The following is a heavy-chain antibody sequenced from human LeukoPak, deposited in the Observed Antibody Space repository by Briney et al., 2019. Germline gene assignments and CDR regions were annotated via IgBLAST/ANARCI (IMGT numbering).Heavy chain of an antibody. CDR2: IYYSGST. CDR1: GGSISSYY. J-gene: IGHJ4*02. V-gene: IGHV4-59*01. CDR3: ARDALGYSSDY. Sequence: SETLSPTCTVSGGSISSYYWSWIRQPPGKGLEWIGYIYYSGSTNYNPPLKRRVTISVDTSKNQFSLKLSSVTAADTAVYYCARDALGYSSDYWGQGTLVTVLS. D-gene: IGHD5-18*01.